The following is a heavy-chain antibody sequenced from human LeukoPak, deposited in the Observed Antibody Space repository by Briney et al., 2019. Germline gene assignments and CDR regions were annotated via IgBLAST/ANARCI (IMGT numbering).Heavy chain of an antibody. Sequence: GGSLRLSCSASGFTVNSNYMAWVRQDPGKGLEWVSLIYSGGRTYYADSVKGRFIISRDNSKNTLYLQMNNLRAEDTAVYYCARGYIIGPTTDYWGQGTLVTVSS. CDR3: ARGYIIGPTTDY. CDR2: IYSGGRT. J-gene: IGHJ4*02. V-gene: IGHV3-53*01. D-gene: IGHD3/OR15-3a*01. CDR1: GFTVNSNY.